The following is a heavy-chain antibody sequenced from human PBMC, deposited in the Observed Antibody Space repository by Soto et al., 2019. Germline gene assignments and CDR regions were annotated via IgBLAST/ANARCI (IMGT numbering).Heavy chain of an antibody. CDR1: SVIVSDAW. CDR2: IRSNSAGGTT. CDR3: VTEVSGAFHV. D-gene: IGHD3-10*01. Sequence: EVQLVESGGGLVNPGGSLRLSCAASSVIVSDAWMNWVRQAPGKGLEWVARIRSNSAGGTTDYATPVRGRFTISRDDAKDTLYVQMNILKTEDTAVYYCVTEVSGAFHVWGQGTMVTVSS. V-gene: IGHV3-15*07. J-gene: IGHJ3*01.